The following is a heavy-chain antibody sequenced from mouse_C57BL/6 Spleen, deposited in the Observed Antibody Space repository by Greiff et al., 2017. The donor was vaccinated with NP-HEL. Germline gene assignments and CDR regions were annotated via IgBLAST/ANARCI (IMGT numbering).Heavy chain of an antibody. CDR3: SIIDYGSFYAMDY. D-gene: IGHD1-1*01. V-gene: IGHV1-74*01. Sequence: QVQLQQPGAELVKPGASVKVSCKASGYTFTSYWMHWVKQRPGQGLEWIGGINPSDSDTNYNQKFKGKATLTVDKSSSTAYMQLSSLTSVDSAVYYCSIIDYGSFYAMDYWGQGTSVTVSS. CDR1: GYTFTSYW. J-gene: IGHJ4*01. CDR2: INPSDSDT.